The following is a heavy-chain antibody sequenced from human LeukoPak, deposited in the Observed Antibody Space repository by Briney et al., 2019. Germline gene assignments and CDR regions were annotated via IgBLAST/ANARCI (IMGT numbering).Heavy chain of an antibody. J-gene: IGHJ3*02. CDR1: GGSISSYY. CDR2: IYYSGST. D-gene: IGHD1-26*01. Sequence: SETLSLTCTVSGGSISSYYWSWIRQPPGKGLEWIGYIYYSGSTNYNPSLKSRVTISVDTSKNQFSLKLSSVTAADTAVYYCARDSDVPDAFDIWGQGTMVTVSS. CDR3: ARDSDVPDAFDI. V-gene: IGHV4-59*01.